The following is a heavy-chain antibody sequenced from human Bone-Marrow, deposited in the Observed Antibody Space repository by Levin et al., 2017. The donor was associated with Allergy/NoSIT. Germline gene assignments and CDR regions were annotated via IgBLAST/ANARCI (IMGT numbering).Heavy chain of an antibody. V-gene: IGHV3-11*01. CDR2: ISSSGSTI. CDR1: GFTFSDYY. J-gene: IGHJ4*02. CDR3: ASPYDSSGYYPRDY. Sequence: GGSLRLSCAASGFTFSDYYMSWIRQAPGKGLEWVSYISSSGSTIYYADSVKGRFTISRDNAKNSLYLQMNSLRAEDTAVYYCASPYDSSGYYPRDYWGQGTLVTVSS. D-gene: IGHD3-22*01.